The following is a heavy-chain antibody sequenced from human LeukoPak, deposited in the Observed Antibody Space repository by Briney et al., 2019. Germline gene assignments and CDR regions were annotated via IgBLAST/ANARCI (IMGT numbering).Heavy chain of an antibody. V-gene: IGHV3-48*03. D-gene: IGHD6-19*01. CDR1: GFTFSSYE. Sequence: GALRLSCAASGFTFSSYEMNWVRQAPGKGLEWVSYISSSSSTIYYADSVKGRFAISRDNAKNSLYLQMNSLRAEDTAVYYCARGAAVGNWGQGTLVTVSS. CDR3: ARGAAVGN. J-gene: IGHJ4*02. CDR2: ISSSSSTI.